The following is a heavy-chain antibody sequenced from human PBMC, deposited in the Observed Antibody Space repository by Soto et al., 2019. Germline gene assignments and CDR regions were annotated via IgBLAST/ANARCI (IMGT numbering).Heavy chain of an antibody. CDR2: ISHSGST. V-gene: IGHV4-38-2*01. J-gene: IGHJ5*02. D-gene: IGHD1-7*01. CDR3: ARGPYTWNYVHWFDP. CDR1: GFPISSGYY. Sequence: PSETLSLTCAVSGFPISSGYYWGWIRQPPGKGLECIGSISHSGSTYHNPSLESRLTMSVDMPKNQFSLKLSSVTAADTAVYYCARGPYTWNYVHWFDPWGQGTLVTVSS.